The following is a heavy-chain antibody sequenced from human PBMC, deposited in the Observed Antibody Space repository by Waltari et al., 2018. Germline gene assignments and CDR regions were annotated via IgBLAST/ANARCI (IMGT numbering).Heavy chain of an antibody. CDR3: VKDPGLGGDFDI. CDR1: GFMLTSYG. Sequence: QVQLVESGGGVVQPGGSLRLPCAASGFMLTSYGVHWVRQAPGKVLEWVTFIKRDGTRKDYADSVKGRFSISRDTSKNTVYLQMNSLSPEDTAVYYCVKDPGLGGDFDIWGQGTMVTVSS. V-gene: IGHV3-30*02. D-gene: IGHD2-21*01. CDR2: IKRDGTRK. J-gene: IGHJ3*02.